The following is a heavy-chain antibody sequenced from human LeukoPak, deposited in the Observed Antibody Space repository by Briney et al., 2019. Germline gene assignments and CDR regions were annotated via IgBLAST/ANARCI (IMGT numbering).Heavy chain of an antibody. J-gene: IGHJ4*02. D-gene: IGHD1-20*01. CDR1: GYSFTSYW. CDR2: IYPADSDT. CDR3: ARGLSGTTFDY. V-gene: IGHV5-51*01. Sequence: GESLKISCRGSGYSFTSYWIGWVRQMPGKGLEWMGIIYPADSDTRYSPPFQGQVTISADKSISTAYLQWSSLKASDTATYYCARGLSGTTFDYWGQGSLVTVSS.